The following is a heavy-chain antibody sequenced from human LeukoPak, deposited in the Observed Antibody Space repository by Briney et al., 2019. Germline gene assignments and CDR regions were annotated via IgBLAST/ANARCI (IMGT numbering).Heavy chain of an antibody. D-gene: IGHD3-22*01. J-gene: IGHJ4*02. CDR1: GDSINSLDL. V-gene: IGHV4-4*02. CDR2: MYLSGTT. Sequence: SGTLSLTCTVSGDSINSLDLWSWVRQPPGQGLEWIGEMYLSGTTHSNPSVKSRVTISIDKSKNQFFLSLSSVTAADTAVYYCAGLVGRYSSGLYYYYFDYWGQGTLVTVSS. CDR3: AGLVGRYSSGLYYYYFDY.